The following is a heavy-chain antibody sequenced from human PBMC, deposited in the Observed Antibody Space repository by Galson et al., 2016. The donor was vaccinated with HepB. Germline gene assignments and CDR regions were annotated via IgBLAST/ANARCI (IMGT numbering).Heavy chain of an antibody. CDR3: AKAYGSGSSFYYYYGMDV. V-gene: IGHV3-74*01. Sequence: SLRLSCAASGFTFSGYTMNWVRQAPGKGLEWVSRINSDGSSTSYADSGKGRFTISRDNAKNTLYLQMNSLRAEDTAVYYCAKAYGSGSSFYYYYGMDVWGQGTTVTV. CDR2: INSDGSST. D-gene: IGHD3-10*01. CDR1: GFTFSGYT. J-gene: IGHJ6*02.